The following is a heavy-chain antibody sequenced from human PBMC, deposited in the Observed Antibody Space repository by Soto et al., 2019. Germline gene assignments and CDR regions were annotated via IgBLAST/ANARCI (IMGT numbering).Heavy chain of an antibody. J-gene: IGHJ6*02. D-gene: IGHD1-26*01. CDR3: ATVEVSGSYPLGYYGMDV. CDR1: GYTLTELS. Sequence: ASVKVSCKVSGYTLTELSMHWVRQAPGKGLEWMGGFDPEDGETIYAQKFRGRVTMTEDTSTDTAYMELSSLRSEDTAVYYCATVEVSGSYPLGYYGMDVWGQGTTVTVSS. CDR2: FDPEDGET. V-gene: IGHV1-24*01.